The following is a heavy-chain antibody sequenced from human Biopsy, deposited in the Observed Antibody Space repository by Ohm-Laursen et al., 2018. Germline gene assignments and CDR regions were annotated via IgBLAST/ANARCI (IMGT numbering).Heavy chain of an antibody. CDR3: ARDRIAYCTATSCDNFGLDV. V-gene: IGHV4-59*01. D-gene: IGHD2-8*02. CDR2: INHSGHT. Sequence: TLSLTWTVSSASINLYYWGWIRQSPGKGLEWIGYINHSGHTNYNLSLKSRLTMSVDTSKNQFSLKLTSVTAADTAVYYCARDRIAYCTATSCDNFGLDVWGQGTTVTVSS. CDR1: SASINLYY. J-gene: IGHJ6*02.